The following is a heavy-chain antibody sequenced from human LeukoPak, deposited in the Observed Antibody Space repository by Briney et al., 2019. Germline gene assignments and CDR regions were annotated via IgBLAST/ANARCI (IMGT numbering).Heavy chain of an antibody. Sequence: GASVKVSCKASGYTFTSYGISWVRQAPGQGLEWMGWISAYNGNTNYAQKLQGRVTMTTDTSTSTAYMELRSLRSDDTAVYYCARDGGYDFWSGYYADDAFDIWGQGTMVTVSS. J-gene: IGHJ3*02. V-gene: IGHV1-18*01. CDR3: ARDGGYDFWSGYYADDAFDI. D-gene: IGHD3-3*01. CDR1: GYTFTSYG. CDR2: ISAYNGNT.